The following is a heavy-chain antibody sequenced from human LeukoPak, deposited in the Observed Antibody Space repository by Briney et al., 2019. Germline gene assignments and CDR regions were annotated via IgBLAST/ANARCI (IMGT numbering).Heavy chain of an antibody. D-gene: IGHD6-6*01. CDR1: GFTFDDYA. V-gene: IGHV3-9*01. CDR2: ISWNSGSI. Sequence: GGSLRLSCAASGFTFDDYAMHWVRQAPGKGLEWVSGISWNSGSIGYADSVKGRFTISRDNAKNSLYLQMNSLRAEDTALYYCAKGEYSSSFDYWGQGTLVTVSS. CDR3: AKGEYSSSFDY. J-gene: IGHJ4*02.